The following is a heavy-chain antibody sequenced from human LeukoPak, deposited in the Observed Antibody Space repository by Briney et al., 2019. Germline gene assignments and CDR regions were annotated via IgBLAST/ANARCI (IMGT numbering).Heavy chain of an antibody. CDR1: GGTFSSYA. CDR3: AKRGGYYYDSSGYYLYYFDY. CDR2: IIPILGIA. J-gene: IGHJ4*02. Sequence: GASVKVSCKASGGTFSSYAISWVRQAPGQGLEWMGRIIPILGIANYAQKFQGRVTITADKSTSTAYMELSSLRSEDTAVYYCAKRGGYYYDSSGYYLYYFDYWGQGTLVTVSS. D-gene: IGHD3-22*01. V-gene: IGHV1-69*04.